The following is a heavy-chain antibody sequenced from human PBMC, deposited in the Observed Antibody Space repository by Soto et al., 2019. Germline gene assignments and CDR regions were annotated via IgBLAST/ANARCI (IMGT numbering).Heavy chain of an antibody. V-gene: IGHV1-2*02. CDR3: ARDRRTLVANWFDP. D-gene: IGHD5-12*01. CDR2: INPNSGGT. CDR1: GYTFTGYY. J-gene: IGHJ5*02. Sequence: ASVKVSCKASGYTFTGYYMHWVRQAPGQGLEWMGWINPNSGGTNYAQKFQGRVTMTRDTSISTAYMELSRPRSDDTAVYYCARDRRTLVANWFDPWGQGTLVTVSS.